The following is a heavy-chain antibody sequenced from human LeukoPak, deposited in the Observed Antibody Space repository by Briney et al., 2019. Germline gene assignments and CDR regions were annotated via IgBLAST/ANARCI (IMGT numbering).Heavy chain of an antibody. J-gene: IGHJ4*02. CDR2: IYYSGST. CDR3: ARTAMALRVIDY. Sequence: SETLSLTCTVSGGSISSYYWSWIRQPPGKGLEWIGYIYYSGSTYYNPSLKSRVTISVDTSKNQFSLKLSSVTAADTAVYYCARTAMALRVIDYWGRGTLVTVSS. D-gene: IGHD5-18*01. V-gene: IGHV4-59*08. CDR1: GGSISSYY.